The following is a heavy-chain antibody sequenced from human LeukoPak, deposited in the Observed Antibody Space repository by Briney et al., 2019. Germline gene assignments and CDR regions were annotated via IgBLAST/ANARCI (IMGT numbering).Heavy chain of an antibody. CDR2: ISSTSSAI. CDR3: ARVIGSYGDSAY. CDR1: GFTFSSYS. J-gene: IGHJ4*02. Sequence: PGGFLRLSCAASGFTFSSYSMNWVRQAPGKGLEWLSYISSTSSAIYYADSLKGRFTFSRDNAKNSLYLQMDSLRAEDTAVYYCARVIGSYGDSAYWGQGTLVTVSS. V-gene: IGHV3-48*04. D-gene: IGHD3-16*01.